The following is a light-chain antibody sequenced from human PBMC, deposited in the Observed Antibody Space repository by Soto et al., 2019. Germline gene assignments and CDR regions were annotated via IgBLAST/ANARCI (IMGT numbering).Light chain of an antibody. CDR3: QKYNSGPLT. J-gene: IGKJ4*01. Sequence: DVQMTQSPSSLSASVGDRVTIHCRASQGISSFVAWYQQIPGKVPKLLIYSASTLQSGVPSRFSGSGSGTDFTLTSSSLQPEDVAIYYCQKYNSGPLTFGGGTKVEIK. V-gene: IGKV1-27*01. CDR2: SAS. CDR1: QGISSF.